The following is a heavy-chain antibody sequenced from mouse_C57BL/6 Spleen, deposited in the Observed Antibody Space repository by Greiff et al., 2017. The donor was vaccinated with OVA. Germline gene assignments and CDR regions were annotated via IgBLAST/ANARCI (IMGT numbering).Heavy chain of an antibody. J-gene: IGHJ4*01. CDR3: ARSRSTTVSTRVTYAMDY. Sequence: QVQLKQPGAELVKPGASVKLSCKASGYTFTSYWMHWVKQRPGQGLEWIGMIHPNSGSTNYNEKFKSKATLTVDKSSSTAYMQLSSLTSEDSAVYYCARSRSTTVSTRVTYAMDYWGQGTSVTVSS. CDR2: IHPNSGST. D-gene: IGHD2-1*01. CDR1: GYTFTSYW. V-gene: IGHV1-64*01.